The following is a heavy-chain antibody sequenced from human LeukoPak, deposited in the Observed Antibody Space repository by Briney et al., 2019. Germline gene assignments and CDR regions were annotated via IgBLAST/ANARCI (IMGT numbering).Heavy chain of an antibody. CDR1: GFTFSTYW. D-gene: IGHD3-3*01. V-gene: IGHV3-7*01. J-gene: IGHJ5*02. Sequence: HPGGSLRLSCAASGFTFSTYWMSWVRQAPGKGLEWVANIKQDGSEKYYVDSVKGRFTISRDNAKNSLYLQMNSLRAEDTAVYCCARDVYYDFWSGYSFNWFDPWGQGTLVTVSS. CDR3: ARDVYYDFWSGYSFNWFDP. CDR2: IKQDGSEK.